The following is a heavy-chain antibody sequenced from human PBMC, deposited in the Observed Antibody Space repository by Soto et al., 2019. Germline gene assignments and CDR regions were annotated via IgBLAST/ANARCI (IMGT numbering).Heavy chain of an antibody. J-gene: IGHJ4*02. CDR3: AKDQSPHTVTAFDY. CDR1: WFTFSSSA. V-gene: IGHV3-23*01. D-gene: IGHD2-21*02. Sequence: GGCPGLFCAASWFTFSSSALSLVRPAPGKGLEWVSAISGSGGSTYYADSVKGRFTISRDNSKNTLYLQMNSLRAEDTAVYYCAKDQSPHTVTAFDYWGQGTLVTVSS. CDR2: ISGSGGST.